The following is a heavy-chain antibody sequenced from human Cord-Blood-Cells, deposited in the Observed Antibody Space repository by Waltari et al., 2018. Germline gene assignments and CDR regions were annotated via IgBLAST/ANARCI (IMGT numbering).Heavy chain of an antibody. CDR3: ATKTYGATTGVVIDY. D-gene: IGHD1-26*01. J-gene: IGHJ4*02. CDR1: GYTITASS. CDR2: FDPEDGET. V-gene: IGHV1-24*01. Sequence: QVHLVQSGAEVKKPWASVNVSCTVPGYTITASSLQWLRQAPGKGLEWMGGFDPEDGETTYAQKFQGRVTMTEDTSTDTAYMELSSLRSEDTAVYYCATKTYGATTGVVIDYWGQGTLVTVSS.